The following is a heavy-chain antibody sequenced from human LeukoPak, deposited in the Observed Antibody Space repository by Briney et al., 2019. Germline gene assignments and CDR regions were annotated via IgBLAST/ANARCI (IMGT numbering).Heavy chain of an antibody. D-gene: IGHD3-10*01. Sequence: SETLSLTCTVSGGSISSYYWSWIRRPPGKGLEWIGYIYYSGSTNYNPSLKSRVTISVDTSKNQFSLKLSSVTAADTAVYYCARDQDGSGGLFDYWGQGTLVTVSS. CDR1: GGSISSYY. CDR3: ARDQDGSGGLFDY. CDR2: IYYSGST. J-gene: IGHJ4*02. V-gene: IGHV4-59*01.